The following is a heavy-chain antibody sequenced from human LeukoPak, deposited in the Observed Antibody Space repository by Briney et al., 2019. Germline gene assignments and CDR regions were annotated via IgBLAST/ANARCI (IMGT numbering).Heavy chain of an antibody. D-gene: IGHD5-12*01. Sequence: GGSLRLSCAASGFTFSRYSMNWVRQAPGKGLEWVSSISSSSSYIYYADSVKGRFTISRDNAKNSLYLQMNSLRAEDTAVYYCARSPGKWLRFDYFDYWGQGTLVTVSS. CDR3: ARSPGKWLRFDYFDY. J-gene: IGHJ4*02. CDR1: GFTFSRYS. V-gene: IGHV3-21*01. CDR2: ISSSSSYI.